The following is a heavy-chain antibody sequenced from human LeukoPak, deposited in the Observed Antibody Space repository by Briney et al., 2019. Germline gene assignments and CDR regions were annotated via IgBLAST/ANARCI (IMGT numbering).Heavy chain of an antibody. CDR2: IRSKANSYAT. J-gene: IGHJ5*02. CDR1: GFTFSGSA. V-gene: IGHV3-73*01. Sequence: GGSLRLSCAASGFTFSGSAMHWVRQASGKGLEWVGRIRSKANSYATAYAASVKGRFTISRDDSKNTAYLQMNSLKTEDTAVYYCARVPSGGDRFDPWGQGTLVTVSS. CDR3: ARVPSGGDRFDP. D-gene: IGHD3-16*01.